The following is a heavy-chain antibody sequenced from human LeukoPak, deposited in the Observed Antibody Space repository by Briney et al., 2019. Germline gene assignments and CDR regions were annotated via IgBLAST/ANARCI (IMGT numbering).Heavy chain of an antibody. CDR2: IGTAGDT. CDR3: ARTDTDTPPGGMDV. Sequence: GGSLRLSCAASGFTFSSYDMHWVRQATGKGLEWVSAIGTAGDTYYPGSVKGRFTISRENAKNSLYLQMNSLRAGDTAVYYCARTDTDTPPGGMDVWGQGTTVTVSS. V-gene: IGHV3-13*01. J-gene: IGHJ6*02. CDR1: GFTFSSYD. D-gene: IGHD2-2*02.